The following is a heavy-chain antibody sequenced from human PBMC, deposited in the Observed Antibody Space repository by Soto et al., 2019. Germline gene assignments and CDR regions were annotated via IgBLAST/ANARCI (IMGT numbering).Heavy chain of an antibody. CDR3: APPALGGTTTGPFEF. CDR2: IYPSESDT. Sequence: GQSLKIFCNASGFNFIGDWIGWVRQMPGKGLEWMGVIYPSESDTRYSPSFQGQVTISVDTSISTTYLQWTRLKASDTATYYCAPPALGGTTTGPFEFWGQVPLVTV. CDR1: GFNFIGDW. D-gene: IGHD4-4*01. J-gene: IGHJ4*02. V-gene: IGHV5-51*01.